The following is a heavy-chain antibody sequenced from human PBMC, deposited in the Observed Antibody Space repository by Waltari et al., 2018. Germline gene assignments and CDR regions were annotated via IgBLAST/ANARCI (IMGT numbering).Heavy chain of an antibody. CDR2: IIPILGIA. J-gene: IGHJ5*02. V-gene: IGHV1-69*04. CDR3: ARDHCSGGSCYSIDWFDP. D-gene: IGHD2-15*01. Sequence: QVQLVQSGAEVKKPGSSVKVSCKASGGTFSSYAISWVRQAPGQGLEWMGGIIPILGIANYAQKFQGRVTITADESTSTAYMELSSLRSEDTAVYYCARDHCSGGSCYSIDWFDPWGQGTLVTVSS. CDR1: GGTFSSYA.